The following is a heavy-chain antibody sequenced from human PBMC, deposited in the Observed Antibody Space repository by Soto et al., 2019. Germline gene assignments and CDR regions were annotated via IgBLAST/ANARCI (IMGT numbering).Heavy chain of an antibody. CDR1: GYTFTYRY. CDR3: ASSRGATAFDI. V-gene: IGHV1-45*02. D-gene: IGHD3-10*01. J-gene: IGHJ3*02. Sequence: ASVKVSCKASGYTFTYRYLHWVRQAPGQALEWMGWITPFNGNTNYAQIFQDRVTITRDRSMSTAYMELSSLRSEDTAMYYCASSRGATAFDIWGQGTMVTVSS. CDR2: ITPFNGNT.